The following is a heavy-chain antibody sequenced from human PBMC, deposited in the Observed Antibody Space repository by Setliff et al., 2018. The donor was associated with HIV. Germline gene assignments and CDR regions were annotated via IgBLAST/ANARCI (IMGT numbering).Heavy chain of an antibody. CDR2: INPNSGGT. CDR3: AREDIAVASAFDI. D-gene: IGHD6-19*01. CDR1: GYTFSDYY. Sequence: ASVKVSCKASGYTFSDYYMHWVRQAPGQGLEWMGWINPNSGGTNYAQKFQGRVNMTRDTSISTTYMELSRLRSDDTAVYYCAREDIAVASAFDIWGQGTMVTVSS. V-gene: IGHV1-2*02. J-gene: IGHJ3*02.